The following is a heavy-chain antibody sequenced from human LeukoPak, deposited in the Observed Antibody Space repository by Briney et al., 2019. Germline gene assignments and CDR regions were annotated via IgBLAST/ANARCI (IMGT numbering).Heavy chain of an antibody. Sequence: SETLSLTCTVSGGSMSSYYWGWIRQPPGKGLEWIGSIYYSGSTYYNPSLKSRVTISVDTSKNQFSLKLSSVTAADTAVYYCARSPAAGPYYYYYYMDVWGKGTTVTVSS. J-gene: IGHJ6*03. V-gene: IGHV4-39*01. CDR1: GGSMSSYY. CDR3: ARSPAAGPYYYYYYMDV. CDR2: IYYSGST. D-gene: IGHD6-13*01.